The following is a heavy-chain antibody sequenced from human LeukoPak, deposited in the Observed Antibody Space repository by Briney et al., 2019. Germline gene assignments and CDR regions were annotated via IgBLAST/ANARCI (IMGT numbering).Heavy chain of an antibody. Sequence: PGGSLRLSCAASGFTFSSYGMHWVRQAPGKGLEWVAVISYDGSNKYYADSVKGRFTISRDNSKNTLYLQMNSLRAEDTAVYYCAKGAVYQLLKDVDTAMVEADHSPLDYWGQGTLVTVSS. CDR1: GFTFSSYG. J-gene: IGHJ4*02. D-gene: IGHD5-18*01. V-gene: IGHV3-30*18. CDR2: ISYDGSNK. CDR3: AKGAVYQLLKDVDTAMVEADHSPLDY.